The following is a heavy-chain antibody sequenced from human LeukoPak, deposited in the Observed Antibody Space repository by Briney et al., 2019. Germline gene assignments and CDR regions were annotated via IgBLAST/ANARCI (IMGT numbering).Heavy chain of an antibody. CDR3: ANTRQQLDRLDY. Sequence: PGGSLRLSCAGSGFTFSSYGMHWVRQAPGKGLEWVAFIRYDGSNKYYADSVKGRFTISRDNSKNTLYLQMNSLRAEDTAVYYCANTRQQLDRLDYWGQGTLVTVSS. CDR1: GFTFSSYG. V-gene: IGHV3-30*02. D-gene: IGHD6-13*01. J-gene: IGHJ4*02. CDR2: IRYDGSNK.